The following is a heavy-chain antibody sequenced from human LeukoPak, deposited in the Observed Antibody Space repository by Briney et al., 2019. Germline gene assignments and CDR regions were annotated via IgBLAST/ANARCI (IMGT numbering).Heavy chain of an antibody. V-gene: IGHV4-34*01. J-gene: IGHJ4*02. CDR2: INHSGST. CDR3: ARVVSYYVFDY. Sequence: SETLSLTCAVYGGSFSGYYWSWIRQPPGKGLEWIGEINHSGSTNYNPSLKSRVTISVDTSKNQFSLKLSSVTAADTAVYYCARVVSYYVFDYWGQGTLVTVSS. CDR1: GGSFSGYY. D-gene: IGHD1-26*01.